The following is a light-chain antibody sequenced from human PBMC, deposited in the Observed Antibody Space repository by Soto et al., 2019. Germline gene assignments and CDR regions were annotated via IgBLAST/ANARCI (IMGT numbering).Light chain of an antibody. CDR1: SSDVGGYNY. J-gene: IGLJ2*01. V-gene: IGLV2-14*01. Sequence: QSALTQPASVSGSPGQAITISCTGTSSDVGGYNYGSWYQQHPGKAPKLMIYDVSNRPSGVSNRFSGSKSGNTASLTISGLQAEDEADYYCSSYTSSSTQVFGGGTQLTV. CDR3: SSYTSSSTQV. CDR2: DVS.